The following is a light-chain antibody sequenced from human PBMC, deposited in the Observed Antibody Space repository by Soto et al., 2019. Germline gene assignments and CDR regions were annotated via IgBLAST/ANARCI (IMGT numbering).Light chain of an antibody. CDR2: ATS. Sequence: DIQMTQSPSSLSASVGDRVTITCRASQNIRSYLNWYQQKPGKAPQLLIYATSSLQTGVPSRFSASGSGTDFNFVISDLQPEDSATYYCQQGYNSPWTSGRGTKVEI. J-gene: IGKJ1*01. CDR1: QNIRSY. V-gene: IGKV1-39*01. CDR3: QQGYNSPWT.